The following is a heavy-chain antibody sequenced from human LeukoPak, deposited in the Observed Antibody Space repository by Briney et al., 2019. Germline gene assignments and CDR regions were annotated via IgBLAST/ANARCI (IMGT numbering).Heavy chain of an antibody. Sequence: SETLSLTCTVSGGSISSSSYYWTWIRQPPGKGLEWIGSIYYSGSTNNNPSLKSRVTISVDTSKNQFSLKLSSVTAADTAVYYCARHLQGWNYFDYWGQGTLVPVSS. J-gene: IGHJ4*02. CDR2: IYYSGST. CDR3: ARHLQGWNYFDY. V-gene: IGHV4-61*05. CDR1: GGSISSSSYY. D-gene: IGHD6-19*01.